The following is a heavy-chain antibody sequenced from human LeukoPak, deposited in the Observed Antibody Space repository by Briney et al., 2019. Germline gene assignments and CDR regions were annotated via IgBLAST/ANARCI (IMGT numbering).Heavy chain of an antibody. CDR3: AREKFLGRLTRVLDT. CDR2: VYHSGTT. Sequence: PSETLSLTCVVNNGSSTENFWSWIRHPPGKGLEGIREVYHSGTTNYNPSLKSRLSISADMSKKQFSLKLNSVTAEDTAVYYCAREKFLGRLTRVLDTWGQGTLVTVSS. V-gene: IGHV4-34*01. J-gene: IGHJ5*02. CDR1: NGSSTENF. D-gene: IGHD3-3*01.